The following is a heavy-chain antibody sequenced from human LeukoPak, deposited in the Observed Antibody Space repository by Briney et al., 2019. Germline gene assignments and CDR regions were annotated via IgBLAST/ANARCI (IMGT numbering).Heavy chain of an antibody. CDR3: ARDASRGYCSSASCYNWFDP. CDR1: GYTFTGYY. J-gene: IGHJ5*02. V-gene: IGHV1-2*02. Sequence: ASVKVSCKASGYTFTGYYMHRVRQAPGQGLEWMGWINLNSGGTNYAHKFQGRVTMTRDTSISTAYMELSRLRSDDTAVYYCARDASRGYCSSASCYNWFDPWGQGTLVTVSS. CDR2: INLNSGGT. D-gene: IGHD2-2*01.